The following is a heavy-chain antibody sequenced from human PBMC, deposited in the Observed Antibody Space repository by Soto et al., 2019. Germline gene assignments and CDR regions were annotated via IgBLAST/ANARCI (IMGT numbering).Heavy chain of an antibody. Sequence: SVKVSCKASGGTFSSYAISWVRQAPGQGLEWMGWINPNSGGTNYAQKFQGRVTMTRDTSISTAYMELSRLRSDDTAVYYCAREGYCSSTSCYVNWFDPWGQGTLVTVSS. D-gene: IGHD2-2*01. V-gene: IGHV1-2*02. CDR3: AREGYCSSTSCYVNWFDP. CDR1: GGTFSSYA. CDR2: INPNSGGT. J-gene: IGHJ5*02.